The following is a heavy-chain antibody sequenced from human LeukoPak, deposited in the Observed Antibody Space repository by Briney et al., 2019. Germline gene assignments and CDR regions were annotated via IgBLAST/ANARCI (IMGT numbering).Heavy chain of an antibody. D-gene: IGHD3-10*01. CDR1: GDSVSSGSGG. V-gene: IGHV6-1*01. CDR3: ARAISGSYDYYYYYYMDV. CDR2: IYYRSQWYN. Sequence: SQTLSLTCDISGDSVSSGSGGWNWIRKSPSRGLEWLGRIYYRSQWYNDDAVSVKGRISINPDTSKNQFFLQLNSVTPGDTAVYYCARAISGSYDYYYYYYMDVWGKGTTVTVSS. J-gene: IGHJ6*03.